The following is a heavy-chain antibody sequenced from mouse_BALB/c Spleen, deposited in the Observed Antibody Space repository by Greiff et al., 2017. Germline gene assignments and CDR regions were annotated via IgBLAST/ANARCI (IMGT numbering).Heavy chain of an antibody. V-gene: IGHV1-4*02. Sequence: QVQLKESAAELARPGASVKMSCKASGYTFTSYTMHWVKQRPGQGLEWIGYINPSSGYTEYNQKFKDKTTLTADKSSSTAYMQLSSLTSEDSAVYYCARTHYGSSYAFAYWGQGTLVTVSA. CDR1: GYTFTSYT. CDR3: ARTHYGSSYAFAY. CDR2: INPSSGYT. D-gene: IGHD1-1*01. J-gene: IGHJ3*01.